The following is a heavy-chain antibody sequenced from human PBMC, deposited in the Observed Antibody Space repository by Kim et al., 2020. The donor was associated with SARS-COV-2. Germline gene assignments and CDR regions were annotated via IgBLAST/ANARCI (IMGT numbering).Heavy chain of an antibody. J-gene: IGHJ3*02. CDR2: IIPIFGTA. V-gene: IGHV1-69*13. CDR1: GGTFSSYA. Sequence: SVKVSCKASGGTFSSYAINWVRQAPGQGLEWMGGIIPIFGTANYAQKFQGRVTITADESTSTAYMELSSLRSEDTAVYYCARERDSSGWTGAFDIWGQGTMVTVSS. CDR3: ARERDSSGWTGAFDI. D-gene: IGHD6-19*01.